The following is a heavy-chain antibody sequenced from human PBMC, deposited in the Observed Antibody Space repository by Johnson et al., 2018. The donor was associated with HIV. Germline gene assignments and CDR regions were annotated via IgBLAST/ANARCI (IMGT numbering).Heavy chain of an antibody. Sequence: VQLVESGGGVVRPGGSLRLSCAASGFTFHDYGLSWVRQAPGKGLVWVSVIYSVGRAFYAASVHGRFAISRDNSKNTLYLQMNSLRAEDTAVYYCARDRSSGWYGRVDAFDIWGQGTMVTVSS. D-gene: IGHD6-19*01. CDR1: GFTFHDYG. CDR3: ARDRSSGWYGRVDAFDI. CDR2: IYSVGRA. V-gene: IGHV3-NL1*01. J-gene: IGHJ3*02.